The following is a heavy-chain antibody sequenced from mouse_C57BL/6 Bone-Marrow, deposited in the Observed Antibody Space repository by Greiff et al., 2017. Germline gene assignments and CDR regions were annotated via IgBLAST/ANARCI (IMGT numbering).Heavy chain of an antibody. CDR1: GYTFTSYW. J-gene: IGHJ2*01. D-gene: IGHD1-1*01. CDR2: IHPNSGST. Sequence: QVQLQQPGAELVKPGASVKLSCKASGYTFTSYWMHWVKQRPGQGLEWIGRIHPNSGSTNYNEKFKSKATLTVDKSSSTAYMQLSSLTSEDSAVYYGARPFYYGSHFDYWGQGTTLTVSS. CDR3: ARPFYYGSHFDY. V-gene: IGHV1-64*01.